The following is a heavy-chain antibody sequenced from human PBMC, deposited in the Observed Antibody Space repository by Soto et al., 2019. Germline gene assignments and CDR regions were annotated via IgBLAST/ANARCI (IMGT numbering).Heavy chain of an antibody. V-gene: IGHV6-1*01. D-gene: IGHD6-19*01. J-gene: IGHJ4*02. CDR1: GDSVFSNSAA. CDR2: TYYRSKWYN. Sequence: PSQTLSLTCAISGDSVFSNSAAWSWIRQSPSRGLEWLGRTYYRSKWYNDYAVSVKSRITINPDTSKNQFSLQLSSVTPEDTAVYYCARDTPPRRGWYYFDSWGQGIMVTVSS. CDR3: ARDTPPRRGWYYFDS.